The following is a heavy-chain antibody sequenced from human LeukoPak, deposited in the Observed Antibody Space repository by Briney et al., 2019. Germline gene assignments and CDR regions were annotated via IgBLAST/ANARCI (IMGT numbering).Heavy chain of an antibody. CDR1: GYSFTSYW. V-gene: IGHV5-51*01. D-gene: IGHD2-2*01. J-gene: IGHJ4*02. Sequence: GGSLKISCKGSGYSFTSYWIGWVRQMPGKGLEWMGIIYPGDSDTRYSPSFQGQVTISADKSISTAYLQWSSLKASDTAMYYCARGVVPAATPFDYWGQGTLVTVSS. CDR3: ARGVVPAATPFDY. CDR2: IYPGDSDT.